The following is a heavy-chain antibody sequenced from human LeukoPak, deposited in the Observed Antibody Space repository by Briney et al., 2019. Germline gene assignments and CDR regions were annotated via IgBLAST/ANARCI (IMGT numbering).Heavy chain of an antibody. CDR1: GGSISSYY. J-gene: IGHJ4*02. Sequence: SETLSLTCTVSGGSISSYYWSWIRQPAGKGLEWIGHIYNSGSTNYNPSLKGRVTMSVATSKNQFSLHLSSVTAADTAVYYCARSAFLVTAPGLYYFDYWGQGTLVAVSS. CDR3: ARSAFLVTAPGLYYFDY. CDR2: IYNSGST. D-gene: IGHD6-13*01. V-gene: IGHV4-4*07.